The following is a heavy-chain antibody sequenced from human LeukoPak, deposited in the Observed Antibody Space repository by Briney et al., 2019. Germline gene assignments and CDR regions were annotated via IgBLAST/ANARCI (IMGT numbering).Heavy chain of an antibody. J-gene: IGHJ5*02. V-gene: IGHV3-53*01. CDR2: IHTNGNT. CDR1: GLIVSSNY. Sequence: GGSLRLSCAASGLIVSSNYMTWVRQAPGKGLEWVSIIHTNGNTYYADSVKGRFTIPRDNSKNTLYLQMNSLRTEDTAVYYCASSRTAASSNWFDPWGQGTLVTVSS. CDR3: ASSRTAASSNWFDP. D-gene: IGHD6-13*01.